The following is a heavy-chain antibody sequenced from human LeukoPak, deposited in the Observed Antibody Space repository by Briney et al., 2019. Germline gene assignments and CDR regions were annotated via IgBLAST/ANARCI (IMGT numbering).Heavy chain of an antibody. V-gene: IGHV4-59*08. CDR2: IYYSGST. Sequence: SETLSLTCTVSGGSISSYYWSWIRQPPGKGLEWIGYIYYSGSTNYNPSLKSRVTISVDTSKNQSSLKLSSVTAADTAVYYCARRSYDFWSGYYTADWFDPWGQGTLVTVSS. CDR3: ARRSYDFWSGYYTADWFDP. D-gene: IGHD3-3*01. J-gene: IGHJ5*02. CDR1: GGSISSYY.